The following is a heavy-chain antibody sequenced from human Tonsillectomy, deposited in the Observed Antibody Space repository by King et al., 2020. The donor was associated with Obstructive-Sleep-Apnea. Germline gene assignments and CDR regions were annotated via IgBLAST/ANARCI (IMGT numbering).Heavy chain of an antibody. CDR1: GYTFTSYG. CDR2: ISAYNGNT. J-gene: IGHJ5*02. V-gene: IGHV1-18*04. Sequence: QLVQSGAEVKKPGASVKVSCKASGYTFTSYGISWVRQAPGQGLEWMGWISAYNGNTNYAQKLQGRVTMTTDTSTSTAYMELRSLRSDDTAVYYCARDSLTYYDFWSGKNWFDPWGQGTLVTVSS. CDR3: ARDSLTYYDFWSGKNWFDP. D-gene: IGHD3-3*01.